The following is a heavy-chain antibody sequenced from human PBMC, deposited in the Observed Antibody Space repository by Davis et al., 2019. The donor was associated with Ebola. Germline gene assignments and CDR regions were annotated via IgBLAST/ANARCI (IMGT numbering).Heavy chain of an antibody. CDR1: GFTFSGSA. D-gene: IGHD6-13*01. J-gene: IGHJ4*02. CDR2: IRSKANSYAT. V-gene: IGHV3-73*01. CDR3: ARGYSSLGFDY. Sequence: PGGSLRLSCAASGFTFSGSAMHWVRQASGKGLEWVGRIRSKANSYATAYAASVKGRFTISRDDSKNTAYLQMNSLKTEDTAVYYCARGYSSLGFDYWGQGTLVTVSS.